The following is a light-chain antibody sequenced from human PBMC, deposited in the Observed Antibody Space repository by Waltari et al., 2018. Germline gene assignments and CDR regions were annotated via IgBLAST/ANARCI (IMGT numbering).Light chain of an antibody. J-gene: IGKJ2*03. V-gene: IGKV1-6*01. CDR2: AAS. CDR1: QNIYSN. Sequence: IQMTQSPSALSASVGDRVTISCRASQNIYSNLAWYQQKPGKAPKLLIYAASSLQSGIPSRFSGSGSGTDFTFTISSLQPEDSAAYYCQHYYDNPYSFGQGTKVEIK. CDR3: QHYYDNPYS.